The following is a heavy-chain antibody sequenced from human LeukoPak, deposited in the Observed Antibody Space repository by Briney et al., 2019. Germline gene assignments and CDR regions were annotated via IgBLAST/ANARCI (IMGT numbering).Heavy chain of an antibody. J-gene: IGHJ6*03. V-gene: IGHV1-2*02. Sequence: ASVKVSCKASGYTFTGYYIHWVRQAPGQGLEWMGWTNPSSGGTNYAQKFQGRAAMTRDTSITTAYMELSRLTSDDTAVYYCARDPRSTSVPHYYYYYMDVWGKGTTVTVSS. CDR3: ARDPRSTSVPHYYYYYMDV. D-gene: IGHD2-2*01. CDR1: GYTFTGYY. CDR2: TNPSSGGT.